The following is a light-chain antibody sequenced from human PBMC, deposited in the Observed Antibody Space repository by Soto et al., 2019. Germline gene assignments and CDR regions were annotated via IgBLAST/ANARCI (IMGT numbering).Light chain of an antibody. V-gene: IGKV3-11*01. J-gene: IGKJ4*01. CDR2: DTS. Sequence: VFTQSPVSLSMPPGERATLSCRASQSVSSYLAWYQQKPGQAPRLLIYDTSNRATGIHARFTGSGSGTDFSLTISSLVHHDFAVLYCQERVSWPQKLTFGGGTKVDIK. CDR3: QERVSWPQKLT. CDR1: QSVSSY.